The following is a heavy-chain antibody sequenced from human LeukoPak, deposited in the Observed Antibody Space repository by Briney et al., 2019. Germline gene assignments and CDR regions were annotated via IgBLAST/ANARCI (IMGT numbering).Heavy chain of an antibody. V-gene: IGHV3-23*01. J-gene: IGHJ4*02. D-gene: IGHD6-13*01. CDR2: ISGSGGST. Sequence: PGGSLRLSCAASGFTFSSYAMSWVRQAPGKGLEWVSAISGSGGSTYYADSVKGRFTISRDNSKNTLYLQMNSLRAEDTAVYYCAKDRFLFSSRSASDYWGQGTLVTVSS. CDR1: GFTFSSYA. CDR3: AKDRFLFSSRSASDY.